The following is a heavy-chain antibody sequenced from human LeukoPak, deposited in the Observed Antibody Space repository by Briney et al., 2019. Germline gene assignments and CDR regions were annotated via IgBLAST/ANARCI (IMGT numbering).Heavy chain of an antibody. Sequence: PSETLSLTCTVSGGSISSYYWSWIRQPPGKGLEWIGYIYYSGSTNYNPSLKSRVTISVDTSKNQFSLKLSSVTAADTAVYYCARGSGPSLRLQPFDYWGQGTLVTVSS. CDR1: GGSISSYY. J-gene: IGHJ4*02. D-gene: IGHD5-24*01. CDR2: IYYSGST. CDR3: ARGSGPSLRLQPFDY. V-gene: IGHV4-59*01.